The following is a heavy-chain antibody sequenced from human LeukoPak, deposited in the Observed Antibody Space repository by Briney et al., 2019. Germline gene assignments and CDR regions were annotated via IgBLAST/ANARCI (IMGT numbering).Heavy chain of an antibody. CDR2: ISGSGGST. D-gene: IGHD1-26*01. V-gene: IGHV3-23*01. Sequence: GGTLRLSCATSGFTFSSYGMSWVRQAPGKGLEWVSAISGSGGSTYYADSVKARFTISRDNSKNTLYLQMNSLRVEGTAVYYCAKGPGSGSIQGFQTYWGQGTVVTVSS. J-gene: IGHJ4*02. CDR3: AKGPGSGSIQGFQTY. CDR1: GFTFSSYG.